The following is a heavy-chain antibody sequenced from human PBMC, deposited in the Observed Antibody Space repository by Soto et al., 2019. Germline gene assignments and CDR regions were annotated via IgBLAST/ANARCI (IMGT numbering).Heavy chain of an antibody. CDR2: ISGNGDST. CDR3: AKDACRVTLRWAPD. J-gene: IGHJ1*01. D-gene: IGHD3-22*01. Sequence: EVQLLESGGGLVQPGESLRLSCAASGFSFSTYTMNWVRQAPGKGLEWVSGISGNGDSTYYADSVKGRFTISRDNSKNTLYLQMISLRAEDTAVYYCAKDACRVTLRWAPDWGQGTLVTVSS. V-gene: IGHV3-23*01. CDR1: GFSFSTYT.